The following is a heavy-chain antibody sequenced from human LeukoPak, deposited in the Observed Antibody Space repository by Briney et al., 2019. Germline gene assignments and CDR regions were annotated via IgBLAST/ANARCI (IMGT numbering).Heavy chain of an antibody. V-gene: IGHV3-7*03. CDR2: IKQDESEE. Sequence: PGGSLRLSCAASGFAFSNYWMTWVRQAPGRGLEWVANIKQDESEEHYVDSVKGRVTISRDNSKNTLYLQMNSLRAEDTAVYHCAKGSYYYDSADYFDYWGQGTLVTVSS. D-gene: IGHD3-22*01. CDR3: AKGSYYYDSADYFDY. J-gene: IGHJ4*02. CDR1: GFAFSNYW.